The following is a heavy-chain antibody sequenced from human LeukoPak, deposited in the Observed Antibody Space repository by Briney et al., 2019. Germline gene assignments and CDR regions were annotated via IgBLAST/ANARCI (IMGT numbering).Heavy chain of an antibody. J-gene: IGHJ5*02. Sequence: GESLKISCKGSGYSFTSYWIGWVRQMPGKGLEWMGIIYPGDSDTRYSPSFQGQVTISADKSISTAYLQWSSLKASDTAMYYCARSTAVAGRGNWFDPWGQGTLVTVSS. CDR2: IYPGDSDT. CDR3: ARSTAVAGRGNWFDP. V-gene: IGHV5-51*01. CDR1: GYSFTSYW. D-gene: IGHD6-19*01.